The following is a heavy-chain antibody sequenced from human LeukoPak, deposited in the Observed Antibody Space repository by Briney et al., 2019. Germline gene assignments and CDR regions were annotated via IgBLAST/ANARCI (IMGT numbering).Heavy chain of an antibody. D-gene: IGHD2-2*01. Sequence: ASVKVSCKASGYTFTSYDINWVRQATGQGLEWMGWMNPNSGNTGYAQKFQGRVTMTRNTSISTAYMELSSLRSEDTAVYYCARLPAAYWYFDLWGRGTLVTVSS. CDR2: MNPNSGNT. V-gene: IGHV1-8*01. CDR1: GYTFTSYD. CDR3: ARLPAAYWYFDL. J-gene: IGHJ2*01.